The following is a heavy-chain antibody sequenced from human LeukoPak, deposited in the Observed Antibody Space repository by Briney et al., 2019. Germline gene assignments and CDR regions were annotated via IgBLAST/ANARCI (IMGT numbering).Heavy chain of an antibody. Sequence: GGSLRLSCAASGFTFSSYEMNWVREAPGKGLEWVSYISSSGSTIYYADSVKGRFTISRDNAKNSLYLQMNSLRAEDTAVYYCARGSSGSYAFDYWGQGTLVTVSS. CDR2: ISSSGSTI. J-gene: IGHJ4*02. D-gene: IGHD1-26*01. CDR1: GFTFSSYE. CDR3: ARGSSGSYAFDY. V-gene: IGHV3-48*03.